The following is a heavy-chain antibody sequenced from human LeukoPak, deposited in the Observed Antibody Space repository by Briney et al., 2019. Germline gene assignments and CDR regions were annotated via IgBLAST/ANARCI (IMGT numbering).Heavy chain of an antibody. D-gene: IGHD5-12*01. V-gene: IGHV3-21*01. Sequence: GGSLRLSCAASGFTFSSYSMNWVRQAPGKVLEWVSSISSSSSYIYYADSVKGRFTISRDNAKNSLYLQMNSLRAEDTAVYYCARDSGYGRSDYWGQGTLVTVSS. CDR3: ARDSGYGRSDY. CDR1: GFTFSSYS. CDR2: ISSSSSYI. J-gene: IGHJ4*02.